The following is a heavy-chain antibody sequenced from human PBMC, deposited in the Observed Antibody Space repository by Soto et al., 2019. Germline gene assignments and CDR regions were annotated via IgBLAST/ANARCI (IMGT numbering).Heavy chain of an antibody. Sequence: QVQLQESGPGLLRPSDTLSLTCTVPSDSFSGYYWSWIRQPAGKGLEWIGRVYTNGATNYNPSLTSRVTVSVDTSRKQFSLKLRFVTAADTAVYYCVREAAETVGDGYWCDPWGQGVQVTVSS. CDR3: VREAAETVGDGYWCDP. V-gene: IGHV4-4*07. J-gene: IGHJ5*02. CDR1: SDSFSGYY. CDR2: VYTNGAT. D-gene: IGHD6-13*01.